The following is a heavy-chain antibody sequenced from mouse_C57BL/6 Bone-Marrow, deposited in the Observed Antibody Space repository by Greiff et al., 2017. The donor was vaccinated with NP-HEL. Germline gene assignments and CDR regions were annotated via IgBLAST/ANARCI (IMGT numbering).Heavy chain of an antibody. CDR3: ARSRILRYYFDY. J-gene: IGHJ2*01. CDR1: GYTFTSYW. D-gene: IGHD1-1*01. V-gene: IGHV1-55*01. Sequence: QVHVKQPGAELVKPGASVKMSCKASGYTFTSYWITWVKQRPGQGLEWIGDIYPGSGSTNYNEKFKSKATLTVDTSSSTAYMQLSSLTSEDSAVYYCARSRILRYYFDYWGQGTTLTVSS. CDR2: IYPGSGST.